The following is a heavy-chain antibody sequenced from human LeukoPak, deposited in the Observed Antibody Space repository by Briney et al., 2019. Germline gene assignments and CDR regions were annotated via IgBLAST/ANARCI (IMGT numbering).Heavy chain of an antibody. D-gene: IGHD2-15*01. Sequence: GGSLRLSCAASGFIFSDYSMTWVRQAPAKGLEWVSNIRENGRDTYYADSVKGRFTISRDNFERTLYLEMNSLRAEDTAVYYCARGGYTTWFDPWGQGTLVTVSS. CDR1: GFIFSDYS. V-gene: IGHV3-23*01. J-gene: IGHJ5*02. CDR3: ARGGYTTWFDP. CDR2: IRENGRDT.